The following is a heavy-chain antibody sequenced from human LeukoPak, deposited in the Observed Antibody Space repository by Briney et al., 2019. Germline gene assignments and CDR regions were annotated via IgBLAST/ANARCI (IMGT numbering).Heavy chain of an antibody. CDR1: GDSVSSNSAA. V-gene: IGHV6-1*01. CDR2: TYYRSKWYN. J-gene: IGHJ5*02. CDR3: ARAKRYCSSTSCYLVRFDP. Sequence: SQTLSLTCAISGDSVSSNSAAWNWIRQSPSRGLEWLGRTYYRSKWYNDYAVSVKSRITINPDTSKNQFSLQLNSVTPEDTAVYYCARAKRYCSSTSCYLVRFDPWGQGTLVTVSS. D-gene: IGHD2-2*01.